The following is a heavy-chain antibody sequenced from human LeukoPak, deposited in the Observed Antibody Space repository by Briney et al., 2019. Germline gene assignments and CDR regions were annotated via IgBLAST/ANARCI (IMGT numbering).Heavy chain of an antibody. CDR2: ISYDGSNK. D-gene: IGHD1-26*01. CDR3: ARDSGGSHAFDI. J-gene: IGHJ3*02. V-gene: IGHV3-30-3*01. Sequence: GRSLRLSCAASGFTFSSYAMHWVRQAPGKGLEWVAVISYDGSNKYYADSVKGRFTISRDNSKNTLYLQMNSLRAEDTAVYYCARDSGGSHAFDIWGQGTMVTVSS. CDR1: GFTFSSYA.